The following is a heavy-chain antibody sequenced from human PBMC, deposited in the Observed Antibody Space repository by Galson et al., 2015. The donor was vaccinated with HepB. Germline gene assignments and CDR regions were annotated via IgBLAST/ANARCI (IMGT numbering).Heavy chain of an antibody. J-gene: IGHJ4*02. CDR2: IYYSGST. D-gene: IGHD5-12*01. CDR1: GGSISSSSYY. V-gene: IGHV4-39*01. CDR3: ARQGLRFDY. Sequence: LSLTCTVSGGSISSSSYYWGWIRQPPGKGLEWIGSIYYSGSTYYNPSLKSRVTISVDTSKNQFSLKLSSVTAADTAVYYCARQGLRFDYWGQGTLVTVSS.